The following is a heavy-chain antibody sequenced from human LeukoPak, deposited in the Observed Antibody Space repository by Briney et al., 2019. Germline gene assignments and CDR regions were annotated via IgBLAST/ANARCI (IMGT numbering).Heavy chain of an antibody. Sequence: SETLSLTCTVSGGSISSYYWSWLRQPPGKGLEWIGYIYYSGSTNYNPSLKSRVTISVDTSKNQFSLKLSSVTAADTAVYYCARGRLSTIDYWGQGTLVTVSS. CDR1: GGSISSYY. D-gene: IGHD5-24*01. CDR3: ARGRLSTIDY. V-gene: IGHV4-59*01. CDR2: IYYSGST. J-gene: IGHJ4*02.